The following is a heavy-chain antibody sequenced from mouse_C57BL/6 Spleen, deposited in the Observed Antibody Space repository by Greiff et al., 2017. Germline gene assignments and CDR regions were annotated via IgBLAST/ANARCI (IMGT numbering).Heavy chain of an antibody. Sequence: DVKLVESGGGLVQPGGSLSLSCAASGFTFTDYYMSWVRQPPGKAHEWLGFIRNKANGYTTEYSASVKGRFTISRDNYQSNLYLQMKALRAEDSATYYCARLYGNYVWYFDGWGTGTTVTVSA. J-gene: IGHJ1*03. CDR1: GFTFTDYY. CDR2: IRNKANGYTT. D-gene: IGHD2-1*01. V-gene: IGHV7-3*01. CDR3: ARLYGNYVWYFDG.